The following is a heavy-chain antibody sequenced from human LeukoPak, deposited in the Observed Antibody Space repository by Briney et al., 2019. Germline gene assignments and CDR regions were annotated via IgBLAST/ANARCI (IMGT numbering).Heavy chain of an antibody. V-gene: IGHV3-48*02. D-gene: IGHD2/OR15-2a*01. CDR1: GFTFSSYN. CDR2: ITTSIDII. Sequence: GGSLRLSCAASGFTFSSYNMHWVRQAPGKGLEWISYITTSIDIISYADSVKGRFTISRDNAKNSLYLQMDSLRDEDTAVYYCVRDENYFFGYWGQGSLVTVSA. CDR3: VRDENYFFGY. J-gene: IGHJ4*02.